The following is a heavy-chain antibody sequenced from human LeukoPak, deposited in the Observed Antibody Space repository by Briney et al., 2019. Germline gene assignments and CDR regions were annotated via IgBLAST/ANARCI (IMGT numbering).Heavy chain of an antibody. CDR3: ARVVTKGYYYYYYMDV. CDR1: GGSISSGGYY. V-gene: IGHV4-30-4*08. CDR2: IYYSGST. D-gene: IGHD2-21*02. J-gene: IGHJ6*03. Sequence: SQTLSLTCTVSGGSISSGGYYWSWIRQPPGKGLEWIGYIYYSGSTYYNPSLKSRVTISVDTSKNQFSLKLSSVTAADTAVYYCARVVTKGYYYYYYMDVWGKGTTVTVSS.